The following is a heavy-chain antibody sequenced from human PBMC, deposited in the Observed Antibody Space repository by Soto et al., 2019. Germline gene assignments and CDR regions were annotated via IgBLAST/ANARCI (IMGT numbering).Heavy chain of an antibody. V-gene: IGHV4-59*12. CDR2: IYYSGST. D-gene: IGHD5-18*01. CDR3: ARDSGYSYGPIDY. Sequence: PSETLSLTCTVSGGSIRSYYWSWIRQPPGKGLEWIGYIYYSGSTKYNPSLKSRVTISVDSSKNQFSLKLDSVTAADTAVYYCARDSGYSYGPIDYWGQGTLVTVSS. CDR1: GGSIRSYY. J-gene: IGHJ4*02.